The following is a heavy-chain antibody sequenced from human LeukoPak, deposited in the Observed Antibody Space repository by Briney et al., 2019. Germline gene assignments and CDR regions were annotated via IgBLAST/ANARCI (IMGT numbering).Heavy chain of an antibody. CDR1: GYTFTVYY. V-gene: IGHV1-2*06. CDR2: INPNSGGT. CDR3: ARVMRCSSTSCYGWVDY. D-gene: IGHD2-2*01. Sequence: GASVKVSCKASGYTFTVYYMHWVRQAPGQGLEWMGRINPNSGGTNYAQKFQGRVTMTRDTSISTAYMELSRLRSDDTAVYYCARVMRCSSTSCYGWVDYWGQGTLVTVSS. J-gene: IGHJ4*02.